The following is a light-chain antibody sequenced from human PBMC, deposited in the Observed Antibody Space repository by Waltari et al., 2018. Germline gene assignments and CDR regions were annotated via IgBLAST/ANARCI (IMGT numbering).Light chain of an antibody. CDR1: QGVNSF. CDR2: AAS. CDR3: QQYYTYPLT. Sequence: TLMTQSPSSVSASTGDRVTITCRASQGVNSFLAWYQQKPGKAPKLLLYAASTLQSGVPSRFSGSGSGTDFTLTISCLQSEDFATYYCQQYYTYPLTFGPGTRVDIK. V-gene: IGKV1-8*01. J-gene: IGKJ3*01.